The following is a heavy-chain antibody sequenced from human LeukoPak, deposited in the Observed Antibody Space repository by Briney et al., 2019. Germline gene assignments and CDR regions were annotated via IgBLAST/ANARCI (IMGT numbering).Heavy chain of an antibody. V-gene: IGHV1-69*05. CDR1: GGTFSSYA. J-gene: IGHJ3*02. D-gene: IGHD3-10*01. Sequence: ASVTVSFKASGGTFSSYAISWVRQAPGQGLEWTGGIIPIFGTANYAQKFQGRVTITTNESTSTAYMELSSLRSEDTAVYYCANIWFGELSKDAFDIWGQGTMVTVSS. CDR2: IIPIFGTA. CDR3: ANIWFGELSKDAFDI.